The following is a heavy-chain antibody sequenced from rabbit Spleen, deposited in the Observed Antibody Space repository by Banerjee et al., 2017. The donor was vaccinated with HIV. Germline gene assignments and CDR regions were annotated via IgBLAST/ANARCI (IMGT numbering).Heavy chain of an antibody. CDR1: GFDVSSDYM. CDR3: ARDLVAVIGWNFNL. D-gene: IGHD1-1*01. CDR2: IYIGSVTT. Sequence: QEQLKESGGGLVQPGGSLTLSCKASGFDVSSDYMSWVRQAPGKGLEWIGCIYIGSVTTDYANWAKGRFTISKTSSTTVTLQVTSLTAADTATYFCARDLVAVIGWNFNLWGQGTLVTVS. J-gene: IGHJ4*01. V-gene: IGHV1S45*01.